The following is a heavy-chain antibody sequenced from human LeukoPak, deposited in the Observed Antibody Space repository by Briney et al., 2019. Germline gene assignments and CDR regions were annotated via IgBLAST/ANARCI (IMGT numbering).Heavy chain of an antibody. CDR2: IYYSGST. CDR1: GGSISSSSYY. Sequence: PSETLSLTCTVSGGSISSSSYYWGWIRQPPGKGLEWIGSIYYSGSTYYNPSLKSRVTISVDTSKNQFSLKLSSVTAADTAVYYCARVLGPLDYWGQGTLVTVSS. V-gene: IGHV4-39*07. CDR3: ARVLGPLDY. J-gene: IGHJ4*02.